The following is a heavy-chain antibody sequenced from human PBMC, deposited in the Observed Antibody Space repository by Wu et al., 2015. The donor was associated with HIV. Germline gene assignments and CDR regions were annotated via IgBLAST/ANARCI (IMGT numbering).Heavy chain of an antibody. CDR1: LHLPRYY. D-gene: IGHD3-9*01. J-gene: IGHJ6*01. Sequence: QVQLVQSGAEGEEAWGLGAHFLQGIWLHLPRYYIHWVRQAPGQGLQWMGFIDPSDGDATYPEQFQGRCTVTRDTSTNTVYMELNSLTPGDTAIYFCARSRPRLGVLTGLPIASSPLDVWGQGTTVIVSS. V-gene: IGHV1-46*01. CDR3: ARSRPRLGVLTGLPIASSPLDV. CDR2: IDPSDGDA.